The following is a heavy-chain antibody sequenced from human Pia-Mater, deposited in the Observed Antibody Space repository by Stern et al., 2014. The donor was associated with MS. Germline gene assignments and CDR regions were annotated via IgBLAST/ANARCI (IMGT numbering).Heavy chain of an antibody. D-gene: IGHD6-6*01. V-gene: IGHV1-46*01. J-gene: IGHJ4*02. CDR3: ATVIEGRRAPFDH. CDR2: INPSAGFA. Sequence: VQLVESGAEVKKPGASVKVSCTTSEYTFSTYYVHWGRQTHGQGLELVGMINPSAGFADDAGRFQGRVTMTSDTSTSTVYMELISLRLEDTAVFYCATVIEGRRAPFDHWGQGTLVTVSS. CDR1: EYTFSTYY.